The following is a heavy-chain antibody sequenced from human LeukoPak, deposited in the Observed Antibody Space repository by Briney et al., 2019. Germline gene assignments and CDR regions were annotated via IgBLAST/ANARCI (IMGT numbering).Heavy chain of an antibody. J-gene: IGHJ4*02. CDR3: AKCGNSGCHLIDY. V-gene: IGHV3-23*01. CDR2: ISGRTGDT. D-gene: IGHD5-12*01. Sequence: GGSLRLFCAASGFTFNTNAMSWVRQAPGKGLEWVSAISGRTGDTYYADSVKGRFTISRDNSKSTLYLQMDSLRAEDTAVYYCAKCGNSGCHLIDYWGQGTLVTVSS. CDR1: GFTFNTNA.